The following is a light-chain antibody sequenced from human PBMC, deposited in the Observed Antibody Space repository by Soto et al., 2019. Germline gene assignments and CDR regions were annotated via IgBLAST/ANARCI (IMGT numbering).Light chain of an antibody. CDR2: DAS. CDR3: QQYNSWPVT. CDR1: QTVTNK. V-gene: IGKV3-15*01. Sequence: EIVMTQSPATLSVSPGERVVLSCRATQTVTNKLAWYQQKPGQAPRLLIYDASIRATGIPARFSGSGSGTEFTLTISSLQSEDFVLYYCQQYNSWPVTFVGGTKVEIK. J-gene: IGKJ4*01.